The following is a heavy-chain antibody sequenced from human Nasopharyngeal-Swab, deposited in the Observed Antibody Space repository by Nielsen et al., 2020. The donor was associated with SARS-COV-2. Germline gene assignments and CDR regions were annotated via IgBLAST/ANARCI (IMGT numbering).Heavy chain of an antibody. J-gene: IGHJ4*02. Sequence: SETLSLTCTVSGGSISSSSYYWGWIRQPPGKGLEWIGSIYYSGITYYNPSLKSRVTISVDTSKNQFSLKLSSVTAADPAVYYCAKNLPFDYWGQGTLVTVSS. CDR3: AKNLPFDY. CDR2: IYYSGIT. V-gene: IGHV4-39*01. CDR1: GGSISSSSYY.